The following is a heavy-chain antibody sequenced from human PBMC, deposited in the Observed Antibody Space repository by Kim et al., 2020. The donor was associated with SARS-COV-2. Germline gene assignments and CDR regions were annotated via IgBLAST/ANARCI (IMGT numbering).Heavy chain of an antibody. V-gene: IGHV4-39*02. Sequence: SETLSLTCSAPGGSISSSSFYWGWIRQPPGKGLEWIGTFYSNGITYYNPSLKSRVAISEDMSRNSFSLQLSSVTAADTAIYYCVRLRRAAAHSWGQGILVTVSP. CDR2: FYSNGIT. CDR1: GGSISSSSFY. CDR3: VRLRRAAAHS. J-gene: IGHJ4*02. D-gene: IGHD6-13*01.